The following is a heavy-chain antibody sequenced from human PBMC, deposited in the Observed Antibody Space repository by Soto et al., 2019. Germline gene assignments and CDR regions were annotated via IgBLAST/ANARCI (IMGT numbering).Heavy chain of an antibody. J-gene: IGHJ3*02. D-gene: IGHD5-18*01. CDR1: GYTFTSYD. V-gene: IGHV1-8*01. Sequence: QVQLVQSGAEVKKPGASVKVSCKASGYTFTSYDINWVRQATGQGLEWMGWMNPNSGNTGYAQKFQGRVTMTRNTTIRTPYMELSSLRSEDTAVYYCARATHSYCQRAFDIWGQGTMVTVCS. CDR3: ARATHSYCQRAFDI. CDR2: MNPNSGNT.